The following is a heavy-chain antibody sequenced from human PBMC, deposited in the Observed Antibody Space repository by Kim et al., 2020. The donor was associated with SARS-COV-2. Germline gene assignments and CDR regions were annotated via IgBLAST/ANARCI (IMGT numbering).Heavy chain of an antibody. D-gene: IGHD2-2*02. Sequence: ASVKVSCKASGYTFTSYAMHWVRQAPGQRLEWMGWINAGNGNTKYSQKFQGRVTITRDTSASTAYMELSSLRSEDTAVYYCARWGGYCSSTSCYRGHPNYYYYYGMDVWGQGTTVTVSS. V-gene: IGHV1-3*01. CDR1: GYTFTSYA. CDR3: ARWGGYCSSTSCYRGHPNYYYYYGMDV. CDR2: INAGNGNT. J-gene: IGHJ6*02.